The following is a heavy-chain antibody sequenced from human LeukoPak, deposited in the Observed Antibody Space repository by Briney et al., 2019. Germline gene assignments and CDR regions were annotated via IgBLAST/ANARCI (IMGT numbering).Heavy chain of an antibody. CDR3: ARRGQLGMGY. D-gene: IGHD7-27*01. J-gene: IGHJ4*02. V-gene: IGHV4-39*07. CDR2: INHSGST. Sequence: SETLSLTCTVSGGSVSSGSYYWSWIRQPPGKGLEWIGEINHSGSTNYNPSLKSRVTISVDTSKNQFSLKLSSVTAADTAVYYCARRGQLGMGYWGQGTLVTVSS. CDR1: GGSVSSGSYY.